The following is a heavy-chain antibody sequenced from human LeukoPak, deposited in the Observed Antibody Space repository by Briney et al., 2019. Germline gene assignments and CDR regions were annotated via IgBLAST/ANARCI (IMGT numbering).Heavy chain of an antibody. Sequence: PGRSLRLSCAASGFTFSSYAMHWVRQAPGKGLELVAVISYDGSNKYYADSVKGRFTISRDNSKNTLYLQMNSLRAEDTAVYYCARDQRRILWFGELSAFDYWGQGTLVTVSS. CDR3: ARDQRRILWFGELSAFDY. J-gene: IGHJ4*02. CDR2: ISYDGSNK. CDR1: GFTFSSYA. V-gene: IGHV3-30*04. D-gene: IGHD3-10*01.